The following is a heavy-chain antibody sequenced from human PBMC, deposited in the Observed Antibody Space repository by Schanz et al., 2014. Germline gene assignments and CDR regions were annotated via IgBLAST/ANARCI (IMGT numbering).Heavy chain of an antibody. J-gene: IGHJ4*02. CDR2: ISVYHGHT. V-gene: IGHV1-18*01. CDR1: GYTFNNHG. CDR3: ARGGCFDSTSFDT. D-gene: IGHD2-2*01. Sequence: QVQLVQSGGEVKKPGASATVSCTASGYTFNNHGISWVRQAPGQGLEWMGWISVYHGHTNYAEKVHGRVTMTTDTSTSTAYMELRSLIADDTDGYYCARGGCFDSTSFDTWGQGTLVSVSS.